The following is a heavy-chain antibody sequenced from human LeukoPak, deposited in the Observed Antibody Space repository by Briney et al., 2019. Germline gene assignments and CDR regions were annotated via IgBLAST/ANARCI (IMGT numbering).Heavy chain of an antibody. V-gene: IGHV7-4-1*02. CDR3: SRGGEGMVAPSY. CDR2: INTNTGNP. J-gene: IGHJ4*02. Sequence: ASVKVSCKASGYTFTSYAMHWVRQAPGQGLEWMGWINTNTGNPTYAQGFTGRFVFSLGTSASTAYLQISSLTAEDTAVYYCSRGGEGMVAPSYWGQGTLVTVSS. CDR1: GYTFTSYA. D-gene: IGHD1-26*01.